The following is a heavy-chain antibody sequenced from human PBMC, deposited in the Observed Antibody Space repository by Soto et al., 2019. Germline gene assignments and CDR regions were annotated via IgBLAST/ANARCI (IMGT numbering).Heavy chain of an antibody. CDR2: IHSSGTT. CDR1: DVSTTNFF. CDR3: ARGSGWLTDY. D-gene: IGHD6-19*01. V-gene: IGHV4-59*08. J-gene: IGHJ4*02. Sequence: QVQLHEPGPGLVKPSETLSLTCTVSDVSTTNFFWKWFRQPPGKGLEWIGIIHSSGTTNFNPSLESRVTISLDTSKSQCSLKMTSVTAADSAVYYCARGSGWLTDYWGRGRQVTVST.